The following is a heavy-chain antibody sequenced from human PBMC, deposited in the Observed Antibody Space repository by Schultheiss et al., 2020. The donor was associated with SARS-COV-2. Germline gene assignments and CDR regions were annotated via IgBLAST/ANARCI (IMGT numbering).Heavy chain of an antibody. J-gene: IGHJ6*02. CDR3: ARVGWYGDNYYYGMDV. CDR1: GFTFSSYA. Sequence: GGSLRLSCAASGFTFSSYAMSWVRQAPGKGLEWVGRIRSKANSYATAYAASVKGRFTISRDDSKNTAYLQMNSLKTEDTAVYYCARVGWYGDNYYYGMDVWGQGTTVTVSS. D-gene: IGHD4-17*01. V-gene: IGHV3-73*01. CDR2: IRSKANSYAT.